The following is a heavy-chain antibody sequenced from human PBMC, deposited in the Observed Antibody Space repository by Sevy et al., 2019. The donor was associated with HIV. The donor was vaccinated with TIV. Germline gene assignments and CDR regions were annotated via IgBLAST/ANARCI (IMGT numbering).Heavy chain of an antibody. CDR1: GGSISSYY. D-gene: IGHD3-22*01. J-gene: IGHJ6*02. Sequence: SETLSLTCTVSGGSISSYYWSWIRQPPGKGLEWIGYIYYSGSTNYNPSLKSRVTISVDTSKNQVSLKLSSVTAADTAVYYCASFMVIGDYYYGMDVWGQGTTVTVSS. CDR3: ASFMVIGDYYYGMDV. CDR2: IYYSGST. V-gene: IGHV4-59*01.